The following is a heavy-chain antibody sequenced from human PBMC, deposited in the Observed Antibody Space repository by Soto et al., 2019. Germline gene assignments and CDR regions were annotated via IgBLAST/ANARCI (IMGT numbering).Heavy chain of an antibody. Sequence: GGSLTLSCAASGFTFSNYSMSWVRQTPGKGLEWVSAITGSGGDTFHADSVKGRFTISRDNTKNTLYLQMNGLRAEDTAVYYCAKGSANSRPYYFDYWGQGTLVTVSS. CDR1: GFTFSNYS. CDR2: ITGSGGDT. CDR3: AKGSANSRPYYFDY. J-gene: IGHJ4*02. D-gene: IGHD6-13*01. V-gene: IGHV3-23*01.